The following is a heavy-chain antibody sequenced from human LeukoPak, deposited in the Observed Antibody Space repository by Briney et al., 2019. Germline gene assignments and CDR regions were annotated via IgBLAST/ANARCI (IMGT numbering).Heavy chain of an antibody. J-gene: IGHJ4*02. D-gene: IGHD3-9*01. CDR2: IYYSGST. CDR1: GGSISSSNYY. V-gene: IGHV4-39*01. Sequence: SETLSLTCTVSGGSISSSNYYWVWIRQPPGKGLEWVGSIYYSGSTYYNPSLKSRVTISVDTSKNQFSLKLSSVTTADTAVYYCALRYFDRDYWGQGTLVTVSS. CDR3: ALRYFDRDY.